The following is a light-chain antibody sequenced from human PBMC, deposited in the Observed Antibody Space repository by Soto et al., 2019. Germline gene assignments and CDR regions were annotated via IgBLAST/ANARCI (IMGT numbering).Light chain of an antibody. V-gene: IGKV3D-20*01. CDR1: QSVSSSY. J-gene: IGKJ4*01. CDR2: DAS. CDR3: QQYGSPQLT. Sequence: IVLTQSPATLSLSPGERATLSCGASQSVSSSYLAWYQQKPGLAPRLLIYDASTRATGIPDRFSGSGSGTDFTITISRLKPEDFAVYYCQQYGSPQLTFGGGTKVEIK.